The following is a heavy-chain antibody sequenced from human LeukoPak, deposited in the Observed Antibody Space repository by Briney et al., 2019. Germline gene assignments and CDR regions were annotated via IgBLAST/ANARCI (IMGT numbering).Heavy chain of an antibody. CDR1: GFTFSSYA. D-gene: IGHD3-10*01. J-gene: IGHJ4*02. Sequence: GGSLRLSCAASGFTFSSYAMSWVRQAPGKGLEWVSAISDNGGSTYYADSVKGRFTISRDNSKNTLYLQMNSLRAEDTAVYYCGEVTIMRGFIKRWDYWGQGPLLTVSS. CDR3: GEVTIMRGFIKRWDY. CDR2: ISDNGGST. V-gene: IGHV3-23*01.